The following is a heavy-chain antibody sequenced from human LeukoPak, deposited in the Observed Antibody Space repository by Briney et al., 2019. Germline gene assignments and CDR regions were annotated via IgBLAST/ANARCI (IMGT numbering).Heavy chain of an antibody. D-gene: IGHD3-22*01. J-gene: IGHJ3*02. CDR3: AKVSKMIVVSAGAFDI. V-gene: IGHV3-11*01. CDR1: GFTFSDYH. CDR2: ISSSGSTI. Sequence: SGGSLRLSCAASGFTFSDYHMSWIRQAPGKGLEWVSYISSSGSTIYYADSVKGRFTISRDNSKNTLYLQMNSLRAEDTAVYYCAKVSKMIVVSAGAFDIWGQGTMVTVSS.